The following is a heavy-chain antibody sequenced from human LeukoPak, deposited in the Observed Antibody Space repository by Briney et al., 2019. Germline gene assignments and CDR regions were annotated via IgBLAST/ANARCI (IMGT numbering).Heavy chain of an antibody. J-gene: IGHJ6*03. CDR2: IYYSGST. V-gene: IGHV4-59*01. Sequence: SETLSLTCTVSGGSISSYYWSWTRQPPGKGLEWIGYIYYSGSTNYNPSLKSRVTISVDTSKNQFSLKLSSVTAADTAVYYCARGSGNYYGSGSYSELYYYYMDVWGKGTTVTISS. CDR3: ARGSGNYYGSGSYSELYYYYMDV. D-gene: IGHD3-10*01. CDR1: GGSISSYY.